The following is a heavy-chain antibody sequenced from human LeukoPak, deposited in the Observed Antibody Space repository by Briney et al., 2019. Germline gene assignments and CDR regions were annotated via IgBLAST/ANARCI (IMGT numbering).Heavy chain of an antibody. CDR2: INSDGSST. CDR1: GFTFINYW. CDR3: ARDREITVVTPNNWFDP. V-gene: IGHV3-74*01. Sequence: PGGSLRLSCAASGFTFINYWMDWVRQAPGKGLVWVSRINSDGSSTSYADSVKGRFTISRDNAKNTLYLQMNSLRAEDTAVYYCARDREITVVTPNNWFDPWGQGTLVTVSS. D-gene: IGHD2-21*02. J-gene: IGHJ5*02.